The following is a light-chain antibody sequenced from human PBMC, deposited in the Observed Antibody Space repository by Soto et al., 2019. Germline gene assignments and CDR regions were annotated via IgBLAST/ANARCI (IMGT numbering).Light chain of an antibody. CDR3: HQRSNWPRT. V-gene: IGKV3-15*01. J-gene: IGKJ4*01. CDR1: QSVTSN. CDR2: GAS. Sequence: EIVMTQSPATLALSPGGRATLSCRASQSVTSNLTWYQHKPGQAPRLLIYGASTRATGVPARFSGSGSGTEFTLTISSLEAEDFAVYYCHQRSNWPRTFGGGTKVDIK.